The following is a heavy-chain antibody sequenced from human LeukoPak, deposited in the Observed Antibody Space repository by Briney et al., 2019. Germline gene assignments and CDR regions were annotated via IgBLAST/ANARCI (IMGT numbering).Heavy chain of an antibody. D-gene: IGHD3-9*01. CDR2: ISGSGGST. CDR1: GFTFSSYA. CDR3: ARAGFYDIFGIASHFDY. Sequence: GGSLRLSCAASGFTFSSYAMSWVRQAPGKGLEWVSGISGSGGSTYYADSVKGRFTISRDNSKNTLYLQMNSLRAEDTAVYYCARAGFYDIFGIASHFDYWGQGTLVTVSS. V-gene: IGHV3-23*01. J-gene: IGHJ4*02.